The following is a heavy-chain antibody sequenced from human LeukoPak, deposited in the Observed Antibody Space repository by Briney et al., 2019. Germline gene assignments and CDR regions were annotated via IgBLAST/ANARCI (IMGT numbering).Heavy chain of an antibody. CDR2: ISGSGGST. CDR1: GFTFSSYA. J-gene: IGHJ4*02. CDR3: AKDRGPGYSGRSYFDY. Sequence: GGSLRLSCAASGFTFSSYAMSWVRQAPGKGLEWVSAISGSGGSTYYADSVKGRFTISRDNSKNTLYLQMNSLRAEDTAAYYCAKDRGPGYSGRSYFDYWGQGTLVTVSS. V-gene: IGHV3-23*01. D-gene: IGHD5-12*01.